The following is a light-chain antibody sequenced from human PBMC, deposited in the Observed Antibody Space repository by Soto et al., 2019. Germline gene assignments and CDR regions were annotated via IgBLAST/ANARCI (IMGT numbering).Light chain of an antibody. CDR1: QSVSSN. J-gene: IGKJ1*01. Sequence: EIVMTQSPATLSVSPGERATLSCRASQSVSSNLAWYQHKPGQAPRLLIYGASNRATGIPARFSGSGSGTEFTLTISSLQSEDFADYYCHQYNNWPPWTFGQGTKVEIK. CDR2: GAS. V-gene: IGKV3-15*01. CDR3: HQYNNWPPWT.